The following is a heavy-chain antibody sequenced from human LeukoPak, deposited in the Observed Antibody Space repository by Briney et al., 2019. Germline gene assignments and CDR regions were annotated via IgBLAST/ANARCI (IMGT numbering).Heavy chain of an antibody. Sequence: GGSLRLSXAASGLSFDEYAMHWVRQAPGKGLEWVSLISGDGSSTYYADSVKGRFTISRDNSKNSVYLQMNSLRTEDTALYYCTKDRYCTTASCPFDYWGQGTLVTVSS. V-gene: IGHV3-43*02. D-gene: IGHD2-2*01. CDR1: GLSFDEYA. CDR3: TKDRYCTTASCPFDY. CDR2: ISGDGSST. J-gene: IGHJ4*02.